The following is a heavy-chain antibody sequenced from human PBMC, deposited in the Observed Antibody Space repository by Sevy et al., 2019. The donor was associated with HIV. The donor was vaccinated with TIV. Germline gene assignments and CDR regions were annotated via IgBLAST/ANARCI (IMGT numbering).Heavy chain of an antibody. V-gene: IGHV3-11*06. Sequence: GGSLRLSCAASGFTFSDYYMSWIRQAPGKGLEWIAYISSSSTYTNYTDSVKGRFTISRDNAKNSLYLQMNSLRAEDTAIYYCAREIREFLSPTCFDSWVQGTLVTVSS. J-gene: IGHJ5*01. CDR2: ISSSSTYT. CDR1: GFTFSDYY. CDR3: AREIREFLSPTCFDS. D-gene: IGHD3-10*01.